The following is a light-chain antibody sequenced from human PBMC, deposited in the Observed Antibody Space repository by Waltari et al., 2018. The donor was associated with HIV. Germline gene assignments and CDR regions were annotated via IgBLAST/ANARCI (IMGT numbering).Light chain of an antibody. CDR2: KVS. CDR3: MQDTHFPRT. V-gene: IGKV2-24*01. CDR1: QSLLHSGGDIF. J-gene: IGKJ2*01. Sequence: VLTQAALASPVTVGQPASFFCRSSQSLLHSGGDIFLTWLHQRPGQPPRLLLYKVSKRVSGVPDRISGDGAGTNFTLKISRVQPDDAGVYYCMQDTHFPRTFGQGTKLEIK.